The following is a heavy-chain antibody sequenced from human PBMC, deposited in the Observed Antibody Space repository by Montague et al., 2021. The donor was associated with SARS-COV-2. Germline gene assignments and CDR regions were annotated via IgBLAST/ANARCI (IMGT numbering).Heavy chain of an antibody. CDR2: IYYSGST. Sequence: SETLSLTCTVSGGSVSSGSYYWSWIRQPPGKGLEWIGYIYYSGSTNYNPSLKSRVTISVDTSKNQFSLKLSSVTAADTAVYYCARDPWRITIFGVVTRYGMDVWGRGTTVTVSS. J-gene: IGHJ6*02. CDR3: ARDPWRITIFGVVTRYGMDV. D-gene: IGHD3-3*01. V-gene: IGHV4-61*01. CDR1: GGSVSSGSYY.